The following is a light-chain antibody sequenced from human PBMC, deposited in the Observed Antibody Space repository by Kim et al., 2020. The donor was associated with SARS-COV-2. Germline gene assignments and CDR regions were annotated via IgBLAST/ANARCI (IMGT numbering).Light chain of an antibody. Sequence: GQTVTTSCTRRNGDIANNYMQWYQQRPGSVPTLMIYDNDRRPSGVPDRFSGSIDSSSNSASLTISGLTTGDESDYHCQSYENNNQVFGGGTQLTVL. J-gene: IGLJ3*02. CDR3: QSYENNNQV. CDR2: DND. CDR1: NGDIANNY. V-gene: IGLV6-57*03.